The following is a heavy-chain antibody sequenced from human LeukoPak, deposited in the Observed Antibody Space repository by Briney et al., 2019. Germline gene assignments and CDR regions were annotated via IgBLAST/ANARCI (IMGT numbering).Heavy chain of an antibody. D-gene: IGHD3-22*01. CDR3: ARELYYYDSSGYYYAFDI. CDR2: INPNSGGT. Sequence: ASVKVSCKASGYTFTGYYTHWVRQAPGQGLEWMGRINPNSGGTNYAQKFQGRVTMTRDTSISTAYMELSRLRSDDTAVYYCARELYYYDSSGYYYAFDIWGQGTMVTVSS. J-gene: IGHJ3*02. V-gene: IGHV1-2*06. CDR1: GYTFTGYY.